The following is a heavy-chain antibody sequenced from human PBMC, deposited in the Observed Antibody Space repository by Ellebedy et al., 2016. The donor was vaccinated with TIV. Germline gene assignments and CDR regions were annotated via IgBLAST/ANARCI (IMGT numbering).Heavy chain of an antibody. Sequence: MPSETLSLTCTVSGASISSYSWAWIRQPPGMGLDYIGYFSYTGSTNYSPSLNSRVSISVDTSKKQFSLKLSSVTAADTAVYYCARRKVRSGPAFDYWGQGTLVTVSS. J-gene: IGHJ4*02. CDR1: GASISSYS. V-gene: IGHV4-59*08. D-gene: IGHD3-10*01. CDR2: FSYTGST. CDR3: ARRKVRSGPAFDY.